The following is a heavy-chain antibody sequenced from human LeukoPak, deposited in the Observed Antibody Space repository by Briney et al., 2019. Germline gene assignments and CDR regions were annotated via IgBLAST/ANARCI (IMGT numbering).Heavy chain of an antibody. CDR1: GGSISGYY. V-gene: IGHV4-59*12. CDR3: AGWELGTDWYFDL. D-gene: IGHD7-27*01. CDR2: IYYSGST. J-gene: IGHJ2*01. Sequence: KPSETLSLTCTVSGGSISGYYWSWIRQPPGKGLEWIGYIYYSGSTNYNPSLKSRVTISVDTSKNQFSLKLSSVTAADTAVYYCAGWELGTDWYFDLWGRGTLVTVSS.